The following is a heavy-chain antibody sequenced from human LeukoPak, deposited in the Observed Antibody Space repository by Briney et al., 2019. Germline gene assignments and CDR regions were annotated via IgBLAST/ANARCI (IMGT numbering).Heavy chain of an antibody. CDR1: GGTFSSYA. V-gene: IGHV1-69*04. CDR2: IIPILGIA. D-gene: IGHD3-10*01. CDR3: ARSGGSIAPDY. Sequence: GSSVKVCCKASGGTFSSYAISWVRQAPGQGLEWMGRIIPILGIANYAQKFQGRVTITADKSTSTAYMELSSLRSEDTAVYYCARSGGSIAPDYWGQGTLVTVSS. J-gene: IGHJ4*02.